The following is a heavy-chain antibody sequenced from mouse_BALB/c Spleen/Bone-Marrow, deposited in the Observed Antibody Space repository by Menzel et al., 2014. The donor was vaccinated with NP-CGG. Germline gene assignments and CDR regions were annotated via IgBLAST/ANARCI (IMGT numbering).Heavy chain of an antibody. Sequence: EVQLVESGGGLVQPGGSRKLSCAASGFTFNNFGMHWVRQAPEKGLEWVAYISSGSNTIYYADTVKGRFTISRDNPKNPLFLQMTSLRSEDTAKYYCARGGSLPGGFAYWGQGTLVTVSA. CDR3: ARGGSLPGGFAY. CDR1: GFTFNNFG. J-gene: IGHJ3*01. CDR2: ISSGSNTI. V-gene: IGHV5-17*02. D-gene: IGHD6-2*01.